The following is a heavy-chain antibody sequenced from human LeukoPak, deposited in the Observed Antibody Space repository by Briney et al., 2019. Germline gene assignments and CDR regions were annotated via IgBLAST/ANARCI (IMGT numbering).Heavy chain of an antibody. CDR3: TSRYDFWSGYFQGYYFDF. Sequence: GGSLRLSCAAPGLTFTNYWMHWVRQAPGKGLEALAYIHPDGTEKYYMESLRGRFAISRDNAKNSLYLQMSNLRDEDTAVYYCTSRYDFWSGYFQGYYFDFWGQGSLVTVSS. J-gene: IGHJ4*02. D-gene: IGHD3-3*01. CDR2: IHPDGTEK. V-gene: IGHV3-7*01. CDR1: GLTFTNYW.